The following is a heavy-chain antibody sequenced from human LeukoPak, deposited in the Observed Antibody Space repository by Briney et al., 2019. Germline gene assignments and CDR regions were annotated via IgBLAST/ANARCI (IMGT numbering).Heavy chain of an antibody. Sequence: ASVKVSCKASGYTFTSYYMHWVRQATGQGLEWMGWMNPNSGNTGYAQKFQGRVTITRNTSISTAYMELSSLRSEDTAVYYCARGLWGYDFWSGYHTDAFDIWGQGTMVTVSS. CDR1: GYTFTSYY. CDR3: ARGLWGYDFWSGYHTDAFDI. D-gene: IGHD3-3*01. V-gene: IGHV1-8*03. CDR2: MNPNSGNT. J-gene: IGHJ3*02.